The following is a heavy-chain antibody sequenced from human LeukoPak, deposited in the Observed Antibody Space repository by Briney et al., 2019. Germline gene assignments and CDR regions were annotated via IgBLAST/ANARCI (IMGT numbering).Heavy chain of an antibody. CDR1: GFTFSSYS. J-gene: IGHJ4*02. V-gene: IGHV3-21*01. Sequence: GGSLRLSCAASGFTFSSYSMNWVRQAPGKGLEWVSSISSSSSYIYYADSVKGRFTISRDNAKNSLYLQMNRLRAEDTAVYYCARDADYYDSSAPPYWGQGTLVTVSS. D-gene: IGHD3-22*01. CDR2: ISSSSSYI. CDR3: ARDADYYDSSAPPY.